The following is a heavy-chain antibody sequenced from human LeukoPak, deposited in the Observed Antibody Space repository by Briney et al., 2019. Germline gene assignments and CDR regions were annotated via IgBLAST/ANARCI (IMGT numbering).Heavy chain of an antibody. D-gene: IGHD2-15*01. CDR1: RFTFSSST. CDR3: ARDIGDYYYYFYMDV. J-gene: IGHJ6*03. CDR2: IKQDGSEK. V-gene: IGHV3-7*01. Sequence: PGGSLRLSCAASRFTFSSSTMNWVRQAPGKGLEWVANIKQDGSEKYYVDSVKGRFTISRDNAKNSLYLQMNSLRAEDTAVYYCARDIGDYYYYFYMDVWGKGTTVTVSS.